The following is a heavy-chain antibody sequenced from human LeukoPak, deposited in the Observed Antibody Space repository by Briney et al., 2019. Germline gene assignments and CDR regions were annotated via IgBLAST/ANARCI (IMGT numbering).Heavy chain of an antibody. CDR1: GFTFSSYE. CDR2: ISSSGSTI. V-gene: IGHV3-48*03. D-gene: IGHD1-26*01. CDR3: AKDRSGTYYFDY. J-gene: IGHJ4*02. Sequence: GGSLRLSCAASGFTFSSYEMNWVRQAPGKGLEWVSYISSSGSTIYYGDSVKGRFTISRDNFKNTLYLQMNSLRAEDTAVYYCAKDRSGTYYFDYWGQGTLVTVSS.